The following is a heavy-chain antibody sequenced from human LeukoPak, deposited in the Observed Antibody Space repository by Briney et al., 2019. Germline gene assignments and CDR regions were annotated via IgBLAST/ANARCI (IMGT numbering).Heavy chain of an antibody. CDR1: GFTFSSYA. V-gene: IGHV3-30-3*01. CDR3: ARVPPARWELLFWYFDL. CDR2: ISYDGSNK. Sequence: QPGGSLRLSCAASGFTFSSYAMHWVRQAPGKGLEWVAVISYDGSNKYYADSVKGRFTISRDNAKNSLYLQMNSLRAEDTAVYYCARVPPARWELLFWYFDLWGRGTLVTVSS. D-gene: IGHD1-26*01. J-gene: IGHJ2*01.